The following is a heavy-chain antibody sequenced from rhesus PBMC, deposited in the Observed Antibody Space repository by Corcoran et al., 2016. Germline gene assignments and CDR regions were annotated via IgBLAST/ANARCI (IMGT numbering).Heavy chain of an antibody. V-gene: IGHV3S5*01. CDR2: IKSGGGTT. D-gene: IGHD4-29*01. CDR1: GFTFRNFG. CDR3: AKARLYGSSYPFDY. J-gene: IGHJ4*01. Sequence: EVQLVETGGGLVQPGGSLKLSCAASGFTFRNFGVTWVRQAPGKGLEWGSAIKSGGGTTYYADSVKGRFTISRDNSKNTLSLQMNSLRAEDTAVYYCAKARLYGSSYPFDYWGQGVLVTVSS.